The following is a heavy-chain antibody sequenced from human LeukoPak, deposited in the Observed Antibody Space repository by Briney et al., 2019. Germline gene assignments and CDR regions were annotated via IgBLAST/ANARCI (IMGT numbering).Heavy chain of an antibody. CDR1: GYTFTSYD. CDR3: ATEGADMLTFDP. V-gene: IGHV1-8*02. D-gene: IGHD4/OR15-4a*01. CDR2: MNPNSGNT. J-gene: IGHJ5*02. Sequence: ASVKVSCKASGYTFTSYDINWVRQATGQGLEWMGWMNPNSGNTGYAQKFQGRVTMTRDTSTSTVYMELSSLRSEDTAVYYCATEGADMLTFDPWGQGTLVTVSS.